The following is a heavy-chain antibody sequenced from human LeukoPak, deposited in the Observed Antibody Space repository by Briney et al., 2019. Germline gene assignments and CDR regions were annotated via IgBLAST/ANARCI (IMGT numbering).Heavy chain of an antibody. Sequence: GGSLRLSCAVSGFTFSNYGMHWVRQAPGKGLEWVAVISYDGSNKYYADSVKGRFTISRDNSKNTLYLHMNSLRAGDTAVYYCAKEAFDSSGSSDYWGQGTLVTVSS. V-gene: IGHV3-30*18. CDR1: GFTFSNYG. CDR3: AKEAFDSSGSSDY. J-gene: IGHJ4*02. D-gene: IGHD3-22*01. CDR2: ISYDGSNK.